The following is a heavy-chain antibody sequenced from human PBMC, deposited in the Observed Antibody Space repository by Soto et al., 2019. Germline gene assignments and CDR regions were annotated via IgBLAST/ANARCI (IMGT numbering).Heavy chain of an antibody. CDR3: AREGNSSTSWTWLDY. J-gene: IGHJ4*02. V-gene: IGHV4-59*01. D-gene: IGHD2-2*01. CDR1: GGSISSYY. CDR2: IYYSGST. Sequence: SETLSLTCTVSGGSISSYYWSWIRQPPGKGLEWIGYIYYSGSTNYNPSLKSRVTISVDTSKNQFSLKLSSVTAADTAVYYCAREGNSSTSWTWLDYWGQGTLVTVSS.